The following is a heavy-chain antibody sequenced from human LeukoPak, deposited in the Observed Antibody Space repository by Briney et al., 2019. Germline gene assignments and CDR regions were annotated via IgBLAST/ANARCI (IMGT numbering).Heavy chain of an antibody. CDR2: INPNSGGT. V-gene: IGHV1-2*02. D-gene: IGHD3-22*01. CDR3: ARDSRLRYYYDSSGYSSNFDY. J-gene: IGHJ4*02. CDR1: GYTFTGYY. Sequence: GASVKVSCKASGYTFTGYYMHWVRQAPGQGLEWMGWINPNSGGTNYAQKFQGRVTMTRDTSISTAYMELSRLRSDDTAVYYCARDSRLRYYYDSSGYSSNFDYWGQGTLVTASS.